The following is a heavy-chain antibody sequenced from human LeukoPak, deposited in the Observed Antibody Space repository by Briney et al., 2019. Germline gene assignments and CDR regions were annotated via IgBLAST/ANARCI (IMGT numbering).Heavy chain of an antibody. CDR2: IYYSGST. V-gene: IGHV4-39*01. Sequence: KPSETLSLTCTVSGGSISSSSYYWGWIRQPAGKGLEWIGSIYYSGSTYYNPSLKSRVTISVDTSKNQFSLKLSSVTAADTAVYYCARRVARYSYYWFDPWGQGTLVTVSS. D-gene: IGHD5-18*01. CDR1: GGSISSSSYY. J-gene: IGHJ5*02. CDR3: ARRVARYSYYWFDP.